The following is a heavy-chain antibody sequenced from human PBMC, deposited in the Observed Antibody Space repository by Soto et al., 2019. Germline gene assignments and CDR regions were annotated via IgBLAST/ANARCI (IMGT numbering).Heavy chain of an antibody. CDR1: GVTFSSYW. CDR3: ACIAAAGTDAFDI. D-gene: IGHD6-13*01. V-gene: IGHV3-7*01. Sequence: PGGSLRLSCAASGVTFSSYWMSWVRQAPGKGLEWVANIKQDGSEKYYVDSVKGRFTISRDNAKNSLYLQMNSLRAEDTAVYYCACIAAAGTDAFDIWGQGTMVTVSS. J-gene: IGHJ3*02. CDR2: IKQDGSEK.